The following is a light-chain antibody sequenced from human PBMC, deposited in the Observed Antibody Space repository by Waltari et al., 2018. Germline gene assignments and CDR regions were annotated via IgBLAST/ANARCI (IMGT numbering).Light chain of an antibody. CDR3: QQSSSFPYS. J-gene: IGKJ2*03. Sequence: EIVLTQSPAFRSLTLKEKVPLTCQASQSIGSSLHWYQQKPDQSPKLLIKYASQSISGVPSRFSGSGSGTDFTLTINSLEAEDAATYYCQQSSSFPYSFGQGTKVEIK. CDR2: YAS. V-gene: IGKV6-21*02. CDR1: QSIGSS.